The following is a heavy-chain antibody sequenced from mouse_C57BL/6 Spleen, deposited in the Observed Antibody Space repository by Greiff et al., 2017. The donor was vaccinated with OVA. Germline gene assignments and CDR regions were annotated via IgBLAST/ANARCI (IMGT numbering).Heavy chain of an antibody. CDR3: ARSWGDY. CDR2: IRNKANGYTT. V-gene: IGHV7-3*01. J-gene: IGHJ2*01. Sequence: EVMLVESGGGLVQPGGSLSLSCAASGFTFTDYYMSWVRQPPGKALEWLGFIRNKANGYTTEYSAAVKGRVTNSRDNSQSILYLQMNAMRAEDSATYYCARSWGDYWGQGTTLTVSS. D-gene: IGHD4-1*01. CDR1: GFTFTDYY.